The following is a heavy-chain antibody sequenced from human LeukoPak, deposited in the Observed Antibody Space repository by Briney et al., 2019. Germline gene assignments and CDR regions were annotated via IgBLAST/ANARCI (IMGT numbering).Heavy chain of an antibody. V-gene: IGHV4-61*08. D-gene: IGHD1-26*01. CDR3: AWTGIVGATNIDC. Sequence: SETLSLTCTVSGGSVSSRDYYWSWIRQPPGKGLEWIGYIYDSGSTNYNPSLKSRVTISVDTSKNQFSLKLSSVTAADTAVYYCAWTGIVGATNIDCWGQGTLVTVSS. CDR2: IYDSGST. J-gene: IGHJ4*02. CDR1: GGSVSSRDYY.